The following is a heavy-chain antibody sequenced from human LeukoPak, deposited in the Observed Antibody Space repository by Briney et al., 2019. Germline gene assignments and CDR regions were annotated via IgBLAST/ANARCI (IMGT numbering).Heavy chain of an antibody. CDR3: ARDRGIRFGVYHFDY. D-gene: IGHD3-10*01. CDR2: ISYGGYNK. CDR1: GFTFSSYA. V-gene: IGHV3-30-3*01. J-gene: IGHJ4*02. Sequence: TGVSLRLSCAASGFTFSSYAMHWVRQAPGKGLEWVAVISYGGYNKYYADSVKGRFTISRDNSKNTLYQQMNSLRAEDTAVYYCARDRGIRFGVYHFDYWGQGTLVT.